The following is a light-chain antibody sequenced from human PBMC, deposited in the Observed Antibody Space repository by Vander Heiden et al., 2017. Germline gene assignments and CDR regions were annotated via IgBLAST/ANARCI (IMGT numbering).Light chain of an antibody. J-gene: IGLJ7*01. CDR2: RNN. CDR3: AAWDDSLNGAV. CDR1: SSNIGSNT. Sequence: QSVLTQPPSASGTPGQRVTISCSGSSSNIGSNTVNWYQQLPGTAPKLLSYRNNQRPSGVPDRFSGSKSGTSASLDISGLQSEDEADYYCAAWDDSLNGAVFGGGTQLTVL. V-gene: IGLV1-44*01.